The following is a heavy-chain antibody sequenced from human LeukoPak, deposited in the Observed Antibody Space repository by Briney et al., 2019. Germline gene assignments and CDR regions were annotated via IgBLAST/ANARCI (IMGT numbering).Heavy chain of an antibody. Sequence: PVKVSCKASGGTFSSYAISWVRQAPGQGLEWMGGIIPIFGTANYAQKFQGRVTITADESTSTAYMELSSLRSEDTAVYYCARGVGTIVVVPAAPDDYYYYMDVWGKGTTVTVSS. J-gene: IGHJ6*03. V-gene: IGHV1-69*13. D-gene: IGHD2-2*01. CDR2: IIPIFGTA. CDR1: GGTFSSYA. CDR3: ARGVGTIVVVPAAPDDYYYYMDV.